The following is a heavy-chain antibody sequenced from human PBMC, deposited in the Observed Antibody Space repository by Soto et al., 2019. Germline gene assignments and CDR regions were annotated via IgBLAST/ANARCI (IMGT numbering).Heavy chain of an antibody. Sequence: PGGSLRLSCAASGFTFSSYGMHWVRQAPGKGLEWVSGISGGGGSTYYADSVKGRFTISRDPSKNTVFLEMNSLRAEDTAVYYCAKGFIVVVTVIRPDDSFDVWGQGTLVTVSS. V-gene: IGHV3-23*01. J-gene: IGHJ3*01. CDR1: GFTFSSYG. CDR2: ISGGGGST. D-gene: IGHD2-21*02. CDR3: AKGFIVVVTVIRPDDSFDV.